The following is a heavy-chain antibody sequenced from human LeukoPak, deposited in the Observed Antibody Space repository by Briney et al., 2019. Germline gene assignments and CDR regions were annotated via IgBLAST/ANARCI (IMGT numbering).Heavy chain of an antibody. V-gene: IGHV1-2*02. D-gene: IGHD2-15*01. CDR3: ATDAGGSGDSNFDY. J-gene: IGHJ4*02. CDR2: INPNSGGT. Sequence: ASVKVSCKASGYTFTGYYMHWVRQAPGQGLEWMGWINPNSGGTIYAQKFQGRVTMTEDTSTDTAYMELSSLRSEDTAVYYCATDAGGSGDSNFDYWGQGTLVTVSS. CDR1: GYTFTGYY.